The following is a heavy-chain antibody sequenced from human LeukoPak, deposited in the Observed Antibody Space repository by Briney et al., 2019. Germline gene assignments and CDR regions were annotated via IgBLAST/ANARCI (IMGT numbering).Heavy chain of an antibody. J-gene: IGHJ4*02. D-gene: IGHD3-22*01. CDR3: ARDRVFADYYDSSGYYDY. Sequence: GASVKVSCKASGGTFSSYTISWVRQAPGQGLEWMGWISAYNGNTNYAQKLQVRVTMTTDTSTSTACMELRSLRSDDTAVYYCARDRVFADYYDSSGYYDYWGQGTLVTVSS. V-gene: IGHV1-18*01. CDR1: GGTFSSYT. CDR2: ISAYNGNT.